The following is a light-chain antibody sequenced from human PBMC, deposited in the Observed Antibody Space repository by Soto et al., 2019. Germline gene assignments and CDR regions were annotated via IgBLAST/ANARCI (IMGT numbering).Light chain of an antibody. CDR3: SSYAGSNYPYV. J-gene: IGLJ1*01. Sequence: QAVLTQPPSASGSPGQSVAISCTGTSNDVGGYNYVSWYQHHPGGAPKLIIYEVSKRSSGVPDRFSGSKSGNTASLTVSGLQAEDEADYYCSSYAGSNYPYVFGAGTKLTVL. CDR2: EVS. V-gene: IGLV2-8*01. CDR1: SNDVGGYNY.